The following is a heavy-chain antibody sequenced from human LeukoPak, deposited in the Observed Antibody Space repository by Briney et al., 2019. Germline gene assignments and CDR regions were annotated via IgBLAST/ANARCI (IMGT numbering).Heavy chain of an antibody. Sequence: GGSLRLSCAASGFTFSSYSMNWVRQAPGKGLELVSYISSSSSTIYYADSVKGRFTISRDNAKNSLYLQMNSLRAEDTAVYYCARSYYDILTGCRSFDIWGQGTMVTVSS. V-gene: IGHV3-48*04. D-gene: IGHD3-9*01. CDR1: GFTFSSYS. CDR2: ISSSSSTI. CDR3: ARSYYDILTGCRSFDI. J-gene: IGHJ3*02.